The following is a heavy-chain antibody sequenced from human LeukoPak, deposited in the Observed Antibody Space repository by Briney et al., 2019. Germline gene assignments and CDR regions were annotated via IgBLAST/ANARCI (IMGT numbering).Heavy chain of an antibody. D-gene: IGHD2-2*01. V-gene: IGHV4-34*01. J-gene: IGHJ6*03. CDR1: GGSFSGYY. CDR3: ARWAYCSSTSCYGRYYYYYMDV. Sequence: TPSETLSLTCAVYGGSFSGYYWSWIRQPPGKGLEWIGEINHSGSTNYNPALKSRVTISVDTAKNQFSPKLSSVTAADTAVYYCARWAYCSSTSCYGRYYYYYMDVWGKGTTVTVSS. CDR2: INHSGST.